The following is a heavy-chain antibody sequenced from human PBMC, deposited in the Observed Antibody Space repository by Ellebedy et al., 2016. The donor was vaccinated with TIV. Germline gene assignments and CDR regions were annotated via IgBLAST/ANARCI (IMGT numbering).Heavy chain of an antibody. CDR2: ISAYNGNT. Sequence: ASVKVSXXASGYTFTSYGISWVRQAPGQGLEWMGWISAYNGNTNYAQKLQGRVTMTTDTSTSTAYMELRSLRSDDTAVYYCARDLRGLFGVVKRLTPNGYWGQGTLVTVSS. J-gene: IGHJ4*02. CDR3: ARDLRGLFGVVKRLTPNGY. V-gene: IGHV1-18*01. D-gene: IGHD3-3*01. CDR1: GYTFTSYG.